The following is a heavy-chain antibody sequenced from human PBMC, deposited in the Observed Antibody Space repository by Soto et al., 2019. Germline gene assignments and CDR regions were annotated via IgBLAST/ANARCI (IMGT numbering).Heavy chain of an antibody. D-gene: IGHD4-17*01. V-gene: IGHV2-5*02. CDR1: GFSLTTAGVG. CDR3: AHSYGEGQYYYGMDV. Sequence: QITLKESGPTLVKPTQTLTLTCTFSGFSLTTAGVGVGWIRQPPGKALEWLALIYWDDDKRYSPSLKSRLTPTKDTSMNQVVLTMTNMDPVDTATYYCAHSYGEGQYYYGMDVWGQGTTVTVSS. J-gene: IGHJ6*02. CDR2: IYWDDDK.